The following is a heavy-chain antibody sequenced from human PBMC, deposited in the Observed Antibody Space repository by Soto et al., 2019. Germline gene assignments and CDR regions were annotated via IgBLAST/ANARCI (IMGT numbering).Heavy chain of an antibody. CDR3: ARESEH. CDR1: GFTFSNYA. D-gene: IGHD1-1*01. V-gene: IGHV3-23*01. J-gene: IGHJ4*02. CDR2: ITGSAGGT. Sequence: LRLSCAASGFTFSNYAMSRVRQAPGKGLEWVSTITGSAGGTYYADSMKGRFTISRDNSKSTLYLQMYSLRVEDTAVYYCARESEHWGQGTLVTVSS.